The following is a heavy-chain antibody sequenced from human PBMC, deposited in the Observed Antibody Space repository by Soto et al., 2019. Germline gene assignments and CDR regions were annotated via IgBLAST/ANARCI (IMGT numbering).Heavy chain of an antibody. J-gene: IGHJ6*03. D-gene: IGHD3-10*01. CDR3: ARVGGSGSYYYYYMDV. CDR1: GFTFSSYS. Sequence: PGGSLRLSCAASGFTFSSYSMNWVRQAPGKGLEWVSSISSSSSYIYYADSVKGRFTISRDNAKNSLYLQMNSLRAEDMAVYYCARVGGSGSYYYYYMDVWGKGTTVTAP. V-gene: IGHV3-21*01. CDR2: ISSSSSYI.